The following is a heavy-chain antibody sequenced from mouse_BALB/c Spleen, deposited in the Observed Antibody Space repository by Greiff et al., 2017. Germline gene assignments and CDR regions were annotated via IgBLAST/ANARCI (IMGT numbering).Heavy chain of an antibody. J-gene: IGHJ3*01. Sequence: VQLQQSGPGLVQPSQSLSITCTVSGFSLTSYGVHWVRQSPGKGLEWLGVIWSGGSTDYNAAFISRLSISKDNSKSQVFFKMNSLQANDTAIYYCAIYDYDYAYWGQGTLVTVSA. V-gene: IGHV2-2*02. D-gene: IGHD2-4*01. CDR2: IWSGGST. CDR3: AIYDYDYAY. CDR1: GFSLTSYG.